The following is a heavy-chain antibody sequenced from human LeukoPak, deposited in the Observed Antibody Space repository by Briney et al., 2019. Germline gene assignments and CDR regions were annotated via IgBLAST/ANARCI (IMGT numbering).Heavy chain of an antibody. V-gene: IGHV5-51*01. CDR2: IYPGDSDT. D-gene: IGHD3-10*01. CDR3: ARHYYYGSGYPNGFDP. J-gene: IGHJ5*02. Sequence: GESLKISCKGSGYSFTSYWIGWVRQVPGKGLEWMGIIYPGDSDTRYSPSFQGQVTISADKSISTAYLQWSSLKASDTAMYYCARHYYYGSGYPNGFDPWGQGTLVTVSS. CDR1: GYSFTSYW.